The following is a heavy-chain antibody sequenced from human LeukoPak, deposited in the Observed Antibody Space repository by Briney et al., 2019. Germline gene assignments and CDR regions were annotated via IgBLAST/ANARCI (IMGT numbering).Heavy chain of an antibody. V-gene: IGHV5-51*01. J-gene: IGHJ4*02. CDR1: GYSFTSYW. D-gene: IGHD2-15*01. CDR2: IYPGDSDT. Sequence: RGESLKISCKGSGYSFTSYWIGWVRQMPGKGLEWMGIIYPGDSDTRYSPSFQGQVTISADKSISTAYLQWSSLKASDTAMYYCARLRWVVVADTGADYWGQGTLVTVSS. CDR3: ARLRWVVVADTGADY.